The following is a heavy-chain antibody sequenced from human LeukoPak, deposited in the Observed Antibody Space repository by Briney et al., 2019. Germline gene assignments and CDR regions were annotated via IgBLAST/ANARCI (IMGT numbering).Heavy chain of an antibody. J-gene: IGHJ4*02. Sequence: GASVKVSCKASGGTVSSYAISWVRQAPGQGLEWLGGIIPIFGTANYAQNFQGRVTITTDESAATTYMELNSLTSEDTAVYYCARHLWSGPHYFDYWGQGTLITVSS. CDR2: IIPIFGTA. V-gene: IGHV1-69*05. D-gene: IGHD3-3*01. CDR3: ARHLWSGPHYFDY. CDR1: GGTVSSYA.